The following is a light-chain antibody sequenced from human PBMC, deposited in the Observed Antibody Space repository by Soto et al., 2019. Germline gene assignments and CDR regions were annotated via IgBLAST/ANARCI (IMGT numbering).Light chain of an antibody. V-gene: IGKV1-12*01. J-gene: IGKJ2*01. CDR1: QDISIW. CDR3: QQASSLPHT. CDR2: AES. Sequence: DIQLTQSPSSVSASVGDRVAITCRASQDISIWLAWYQQKPGKAPNLLISAESTLQSGVPSRFSGSGSGTDFTLTITSLQPEDFATYYCQQASSLPHTFGQGTKLEIK.